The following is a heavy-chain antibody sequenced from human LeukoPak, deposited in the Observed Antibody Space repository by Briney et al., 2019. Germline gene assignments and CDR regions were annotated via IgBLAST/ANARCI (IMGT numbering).Heavy chain of an antibody. CDR3: AREVYGGYYYYYYMDV. J-gene: IGHJ6*03. CDR1: GFTFSSYA. V-gene: IGHV3-20*04. D-gene: IGHD4-23*01. Sequence: PGGSLRLSCAASGFTFSSYAMSWVRQAPGKGLGWVSGINWNGGSTGYADSVKGRFTISRDNAKNSLYLQMNSLRAEDTALYYCAREVYGGYYYYYYMDVWGKGTTVTVSS. CDR2: INWNGGST.